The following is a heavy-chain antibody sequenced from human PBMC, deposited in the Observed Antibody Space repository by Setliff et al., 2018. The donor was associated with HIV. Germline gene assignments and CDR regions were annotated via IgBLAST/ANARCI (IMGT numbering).Heavy chain of an antibody. CDR1: GGSISSHY. CDR3: ARGRSRYYYDGSGYYVDY. D-gene: IGHD3-22*01. CDR2: IYTSGST. J-gene: IGHJ4*02. Sequence: SETLSLTCTVSGGSISSHYWSWIRQPPGKGLEWIGHIYTSGSTNYNPSLKSRVTMSVGTSKNQSSLKLSSVTAADTAVYYCARGRSRYYYDGSGYYVDYWGQGTLVTVSS. V-gene: IGHV4-4*08.